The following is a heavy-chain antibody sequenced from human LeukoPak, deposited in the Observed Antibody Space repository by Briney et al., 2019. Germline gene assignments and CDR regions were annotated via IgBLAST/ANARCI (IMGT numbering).Heavy chain of an antibody. CDR3: ARADYGDYVKLRYFDL. D-gene: IGHD4-17*01. J-gene: IGHJ2*01. CDR1: GYSFSNYW. CDR2: IYPGDSGT. Sequence: GESLKISCQGSGYSFSNYWIGWVRQMPGKGLDWMGIIYPGDSGTRYSPSFQGQVTISADKSISTAYLQWSSLRASDTAMYYCARADYGDYVKLRYFDLWGRGTLVTVSS. V-gene: IGHV5-51*01.